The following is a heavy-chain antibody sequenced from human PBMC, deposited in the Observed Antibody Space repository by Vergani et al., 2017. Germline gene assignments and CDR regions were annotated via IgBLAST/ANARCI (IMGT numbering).Heavy chain of an antibody. D-gene: IGHD6-6*01. CDR1: GGTFSSYA. CDR2: IIPIFGTA. Sequence: QVQLVQSGAEVKKPGSSVKVSCKASGGTFSSYAISWVRQAPGQGLEWMGGIIPIFGTANYAQKFQGRVTITADESTSTAYMELSSLRPEDTAVYYCATLKSSSSGYYYYYYGMDVWGQGTTVTVSS. CDR3: ATLKSSSSGYYYYYYGMDV. J-gene: IGHJ6*02. V-gene: IGHV1-69*01.